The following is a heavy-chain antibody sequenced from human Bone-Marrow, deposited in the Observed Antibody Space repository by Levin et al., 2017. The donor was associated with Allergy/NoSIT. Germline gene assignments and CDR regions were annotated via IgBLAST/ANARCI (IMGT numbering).Heavy chain of an antibody. J-gene: IGHJ6*02. CDR2: VSHDGGKT. CDR1: GFTFSNYG. CDR3: AKDLQNYYGLELLYGMDA. D-gene: IGHD3-10*01. Sequence: GGSLRLSCAASGFTFSNYGMHWVRQAPGKGPEWMVVVSHDGGKTHYADSVKGRFTISRDNSKNTLYLQMNSLRAEDTAVYYCAKDLQNYYGLELLYGMDAWGQGTTVTVSS. V-gene: IGHV3-30*18.